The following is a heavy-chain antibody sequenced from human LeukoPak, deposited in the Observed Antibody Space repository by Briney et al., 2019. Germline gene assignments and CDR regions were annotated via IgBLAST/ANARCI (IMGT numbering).Heavy chain of an antibody. D-gene: IGHD3-9*01. CDR3: ARAAYDILTGYLFDY. J-gene: IGHJ4*02. Sequence: GASLEVSCKASGGTFSSYAISWVRQAPGQGLDWMGGIIPIFGTANYAQKFQGRVTITADESTSTAYMELSSLRSEDTAVHYWARAAYDILTGYLFDYWGQGTLVTVSS. CDR1: GGTFSSYA. CDR2: IIPIFGTA. V-gene: IGHV1-69*13.